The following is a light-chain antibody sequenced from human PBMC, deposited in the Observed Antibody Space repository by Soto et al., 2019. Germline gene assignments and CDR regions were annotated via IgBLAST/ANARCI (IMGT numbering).Light chain of an antibody. Sequence: EIVLTQSPGTLSLSPGERATLSCRASQSVTNSRLAWYQQKPGQAPKVLIYGGSNRATGIPDRFSGSGSGTDFTLTISRLEPEDFGVYYCQQFGSSIPHTFGQGTKLEIK. J-gene: IGKJ2*01. CDR3: QQFGSSIPHT. V-gene: IGKV3-20*01. CDR1: QSVTNSR. CDR2: GGS.